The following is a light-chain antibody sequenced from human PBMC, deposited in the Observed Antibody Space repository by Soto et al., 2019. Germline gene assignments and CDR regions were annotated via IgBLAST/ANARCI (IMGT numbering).Light chain of an antibody. CDR2: GAS. J-gene: IGKJ1*01. CDR1: QSVSSSY. CDR3: QQYDSSPGT. V-gene: IGKV3-20*01. Sequence: EIVLTQSPGTLSLSPGERATLSCRASQSVSSSYLAWYQKKPGQAPRLLIYGASSRATGIPDRFSGSGSGTDFTLTISSLQPEDFAAYYCQQYDSSPGTFGQGTKVEIK.